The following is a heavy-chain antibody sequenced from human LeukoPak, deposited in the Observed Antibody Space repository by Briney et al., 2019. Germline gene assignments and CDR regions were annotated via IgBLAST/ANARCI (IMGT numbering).Heavy chain of an antibody. J-gene: IGHJ5*02. CDR1: GFILSNYA. CDR3: ARDLDSSSWYILWFDP. CDR2: ISYDGSNK. D-gene: IGHD6-13*01. V-gene: IGHV3-30-3*01. Sequence: PGGSLRLSCAASGFILSNYAMHWVPQAPGKGLEWVAVISYDGSNKYYADSVKGRFTISRDNSKNTLFLQMNSLRAEDTAVYYCARDLDSSSWYILWFDPWGQGTLVTVSS.